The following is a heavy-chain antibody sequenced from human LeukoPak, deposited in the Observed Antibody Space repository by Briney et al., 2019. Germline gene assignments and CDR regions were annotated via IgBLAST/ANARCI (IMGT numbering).Heavy chain of an antibody. CDR2: IIPILGIA. CDR1: GGTFSSYA. Sequence: SVRVSCKASGGTFSSYAISRVRQAPGQGLEWMGRIIPILGIANYAQKFQGRVTITADKSTSTAYMELSSLRSEDTAVYYCARDRGTGLFDYWGQGTLVTVSS. CDR3: ARDRGTGLFDY. D-gene: IGHD2-8*02. V-gene: IGHV1-69*04. J-gene: IGHJ4*02.